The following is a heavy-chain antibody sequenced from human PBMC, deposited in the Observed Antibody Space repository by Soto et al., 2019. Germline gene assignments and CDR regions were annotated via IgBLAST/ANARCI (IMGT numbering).Heavy chain of an antibody. CDR3: ARAPDDYFDY. V-gene: IGHV4-30-4*01. CDR1: GGSISSGDYY. Sequence: SETLSLTCTVSGGSISSGDYYWSWIRQPPGKGLEWIGYIYYSGSTYYNPSLKSRVTISVDTSKNQFSLKLSSVTAADTAADYCARAPDDYFDYWGQGTLVTVSS. J-gene: IGHJ4*02. CDR2: IYYSGST.